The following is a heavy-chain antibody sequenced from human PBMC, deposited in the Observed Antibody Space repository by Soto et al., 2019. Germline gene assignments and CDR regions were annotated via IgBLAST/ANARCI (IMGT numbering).Heavy chain of an antibody. CDR1: GFSFRDYE. J-gene: IGHJ4*02. V-gene: IGHV3-48*02. CDR3: ARDFGHGYYLDY. Sequence: AGGSLRLSCEASGFSFRDYEMNWVRQFPGEGLEWVSYITDSSDTVHYADSVRGRFTISRDNAESSLYLQMNSLRDEDTAVYFCARDFGHGYYLDYWGRGTLVTVSA. D-gene: IGHD3-3*01. CDR2: ITDSSDTV.